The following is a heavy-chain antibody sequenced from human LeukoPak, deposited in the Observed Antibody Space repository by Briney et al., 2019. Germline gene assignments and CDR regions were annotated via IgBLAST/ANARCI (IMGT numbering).Heavy chain of an antibody. J-gene: IGHJ4*02. CDR3: ARDHSSSCQLLDY. CDR2: VSAYNGDT. Sequence: ASVKVSCKASGYTFTTYGFTWVRQAPRQGLEWMGWVSAYNGDTNYAQKFQGRISTTTDTSTNTANLEVRSLRSDDTAVYYCARDHSSSCQLLDYWGQGTLVTISS. CDR1: GYTFTTYG. D-gene: IGHD6-13*01. V-gene: IGHV1-18*01.